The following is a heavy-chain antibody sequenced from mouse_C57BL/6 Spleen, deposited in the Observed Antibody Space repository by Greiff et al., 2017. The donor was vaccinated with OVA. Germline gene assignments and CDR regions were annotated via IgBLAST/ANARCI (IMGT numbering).Heavy chain of an antibody. CDR2: IYPGDGDT. D-gene: IGHD1-1*01. V-gene: IGHV1-80*01. Sequence: QVQLQQSGAELVKPGASVKISCKASGYAFSSYWMNWVKQRPGKGLEWIGQIYPGDGDTNYNGKFKGKATLTVDKSSSTAYMQLSSLTSEDSAVYYCARAGLLRFFDYWGQGTTLTVSS. CDR1: GYAFSSYW. CDR3: ARAGLLRFFDY. J-gene: IGHJ2*01.